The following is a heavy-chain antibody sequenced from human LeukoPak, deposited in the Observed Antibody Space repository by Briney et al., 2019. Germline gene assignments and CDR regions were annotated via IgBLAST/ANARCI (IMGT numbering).Heavy chain of an antibody. CDR2: IYTSGST. Sequence: KPSETLSLTRTVPGGSLSSFYWGWVRPPAGKGLGWVGRIYTSGSTNYNPSLKSRVTMSVDTSKNQFSLKLSSVTAADTAVYYCARDRGNWNYPLDYWGQGTLVTVSS. CDR1: GGSLSSFY. CDR3: ARDRGNWNYPLDY. V-gene: IGHV4-4*07. D-gene: IGHD1-7*01. J-gene: IGHJ4*02.